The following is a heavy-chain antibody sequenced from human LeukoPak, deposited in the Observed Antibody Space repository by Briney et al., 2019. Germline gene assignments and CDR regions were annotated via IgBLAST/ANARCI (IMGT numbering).Heavy chain of an antibody. CDR2: IKQDGSEK. Sequence: GGSLRLSCAASGFTFSNYWMSWVRQAPGKGLEWVANIKQDGSEKNFVDSVKGRFTISRDNAKNSLYLQMNSLRAEGTAVYYCARATGVRYFDYWGQGTLVTVSS. CDR3: ARATGVRYFDY. V-gene: IGHV3-7*04. J-gene: IGHJ4*02. CDR1: GFTFSNYW. D-gene: IGHD7-27*01.